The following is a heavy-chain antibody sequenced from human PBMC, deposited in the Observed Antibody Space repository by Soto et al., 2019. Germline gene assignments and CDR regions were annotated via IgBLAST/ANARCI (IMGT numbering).Heavy chain of an antibody. D-gene: IGHD3-10*01. J-gene: IGHJ6*03. Sequence: QVQLVQSGAEVKKPGASVKVSCKASGYTFTSYAMHWVRQAPGQRLEWMGWINAGNGNTKYSQKFQGRVTITRDTSASTAYMELSSLSSEDTAVYYCARALLWFGEYYYYFYYMDVWGKGTTVTVSS. CDR2: INAGNGNT. V-gene: IGHV1-3*01. CDR1: GYTFTSYA. CDR3: ARALLWFGEYYYYFYYMDV.